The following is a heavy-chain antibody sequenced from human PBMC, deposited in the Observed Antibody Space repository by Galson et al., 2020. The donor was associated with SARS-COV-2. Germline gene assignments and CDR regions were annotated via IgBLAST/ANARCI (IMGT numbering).Heavy chain of an antibody. CDR1: GFTFNKYA. CDR2: IWYDGSNK. CDR3: AKELKEGATDY. D-gene: IGHD1-26*01. V-gene: IGHV3-33*06. J-gene: IGHJ4*02. Sequence: GGSLRLSCAASGFTFNKYAMHWVRQAPGKGLEWVAVIWYDGSNKHYADSVKGHFTISRDNSKNTLYLQMDSLRVEDTAVYYCAKELKEGATDYWGQGTLVTVSS.